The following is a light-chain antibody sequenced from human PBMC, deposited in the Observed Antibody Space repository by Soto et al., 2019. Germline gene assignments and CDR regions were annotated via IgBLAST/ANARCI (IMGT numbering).Light chain of an antibody. Sequence: DIQMTQSPSTLSASIGDRVTITCRASQSISNWLAWYQQKPGKAPNLLIYQASNLKSGVPSRFSGSGSGTEFTLTINSLQPDDFETYYCQHYNILWAFGQGTKVDIK. V-gene: IGKV1-5*03. J-gene: IGKJ1*01. CDR3: QHYNILWA. CDR1: QSISNW. CDR2: QAS.